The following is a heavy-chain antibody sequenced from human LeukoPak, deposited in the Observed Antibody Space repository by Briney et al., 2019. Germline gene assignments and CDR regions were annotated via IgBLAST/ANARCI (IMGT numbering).Heavy chain of an antibody. J-gene: IGHJ4*02. CDR2: IIPIFGTA. CDR3: AGQKLGYCSGGSCPLLGY. Sequence: SVEVSCKASGGTFSSHAISWVRQAPGQGLEWMGRIIPIFGTANYAQKFQGRVTITTDESTSTAYMELSSLRSEDTAVYYCAGQKLGYCSGGSCPLLGYWGQGTLVTVSS. D-gene: IGHD2-15*01. CDR1: GGTFSSHA. V-gene: IGHV1-69*05.